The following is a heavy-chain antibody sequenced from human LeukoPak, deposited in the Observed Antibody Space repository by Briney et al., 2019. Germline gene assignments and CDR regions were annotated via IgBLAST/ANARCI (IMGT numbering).Heavy chain of an antibody. CDR1: GYTFTGYY. V-gene: IGHV1-2*02. CDR3: ARNPSTTGTKDY. Sequence: ASVKVSCKASGYTFTGYYMHWVRQAPGQGLEWMGWINPNSGGTNYAQKFQGRVTMTRDTSIITAYMELSRLRSDDTAVYYCARNPSTTGTKDYWGQGTLVTVSS. J-gene: IGHJ4*02. CDR2: INPNSGGT. D-gene: IGHD1-1*01.